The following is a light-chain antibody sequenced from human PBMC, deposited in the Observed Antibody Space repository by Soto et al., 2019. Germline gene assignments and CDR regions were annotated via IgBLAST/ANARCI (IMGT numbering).Light chain of an antibody. V-gene: IGLV2-11*01. J-gene: IGLJ3*02. Sequence: QSALTQPRSVSGSPGQSVTISCTGTSSDVGDYNYVSWYQQHPGKAPKLLIYAVNMWPSGVPDRFSGSKSGNTASLTISGLQAEDEADFSCCSYAGSYTWVFGGGTKLTVL. CDR3: CSYAGSYTWV. CDR1: SSDVGDYNY. CDR2: AVN.